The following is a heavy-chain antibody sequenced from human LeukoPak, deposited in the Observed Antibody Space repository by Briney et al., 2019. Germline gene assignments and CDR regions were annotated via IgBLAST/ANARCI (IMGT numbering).Heavy chain of an antibody. CDR3: ASRAAAGTDY. J-gene: IGHJ4*02. D-gene: IGHD6-13*01. CDR1: GFTFSSYA. Sequence: SGGSLRLSCAASGFTFSSYAMHWVRQAPGKGLEWVAVISYDGSNKYYADSVKGRFTISRDNSKNTLYLQVNSLRAEGTAVYYCASRAAAGTDYWGQGTLVAVSS. CDR2: ISYDGSNK. V-gene: IGHV3-30*04.